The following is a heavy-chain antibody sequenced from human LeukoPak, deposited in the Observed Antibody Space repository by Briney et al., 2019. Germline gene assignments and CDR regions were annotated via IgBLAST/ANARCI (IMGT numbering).Heavy chain of an antibody. CDR1: GYTLTEIS. Sequence: ASVKVSCKVSGYTLTEISMHWVRQAPGKGLEWMGGFDPEDGETIYAQKFQGRVTMTEDTSTDTAYMELSSLRSEDTAVYYCATDSITMVRGVIRGPWFDPWGQGTLVTVSS. CDR3: ATDSITMVRGVIRGPWFDP. V-gene: IGHV1-24*01. CDR2: FDPEDGET. D-gene: IGHD3-10*01. J-gene: IGHJ5*02.